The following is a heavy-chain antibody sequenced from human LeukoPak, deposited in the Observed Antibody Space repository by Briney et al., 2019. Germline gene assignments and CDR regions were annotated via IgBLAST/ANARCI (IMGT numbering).Heavy chain of an antibody. CDR1: GYNFTNYG. J-gene: IGHJ6*02. CDR2: ISAYNGNT. CDR3: ARDSPYYDILAGWYYYYYGMDV. V-gene: IGHV1-18*01. D-gene: IGHD3-9*01. Sequence: GASVKVSCKASGYNFTNYGISWVRQAPGQGLEWMGWISAYNGNTNYAQKLQGRVTMTTDTSTSTAYMELRSLRSDDTAVYYCARDSPYYDILAGWYYYYYGMDVWGQGTTVTVSS.